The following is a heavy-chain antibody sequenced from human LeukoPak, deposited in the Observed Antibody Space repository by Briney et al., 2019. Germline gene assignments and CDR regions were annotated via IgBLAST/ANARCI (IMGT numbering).Heavy chain of an antibody. CDR2: IKQDGSEI. CDR3: AKDGLDDFWSGYSVYYYMDV. D-gene: IGHD3-3*01. Sequence: GGSLRLSCVASGVTVSDAYMSWVRQAPGKGLEWVGNIKQDGSEIYYVDSVKGRFTISRDNAKNSLYLQMNSLRAEDTAVYYCAKDGLDDFWSGYSVYYYMDVWGKGTTVTVSS. J-gene: IGHJ6*03. CDR1: GVTVSDAY. V-gene: IGHV3-7*03.